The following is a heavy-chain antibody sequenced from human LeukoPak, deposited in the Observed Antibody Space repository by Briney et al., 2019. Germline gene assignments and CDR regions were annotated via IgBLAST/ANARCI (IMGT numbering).Heavy chain of an antibody. CDR3: ASWGYCSGGSC. J-gene: IGHJ4*02. CDR2: ISYDGSNK. CDR1: KFTFSSYG. V-gene: IGHV3-30*03. D-gene: IGHD2-15*01. Sequence: GGSLRLSCAASKFTFSSYGMHWVRQAPGKGLEWVAFISYDGSNKYYADSVKGRFAISRDNSKNTLYLEMNSLRAEDTAAYYCASWGYCSGGSCWGQGTLVTVSS.